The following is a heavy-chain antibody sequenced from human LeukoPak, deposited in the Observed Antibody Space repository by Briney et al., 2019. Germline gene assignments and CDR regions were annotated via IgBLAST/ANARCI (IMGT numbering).Heavy chain of an antibody. V-gene: IGHV4-4*07. CDR1: GGSISSHH. D-gene: IGHD4-17*01. CDR2: IFTSGNT. J-gene: IGHJ4*02. CDR3: ARENDYGDFCDC. Sequence: SETLSLTCTVSGGSISSHHWSWIRQPAGTGLEWIGRIFTSGNTNYNPSLKSRVTMSVDTSKNQFSLKLSSMTAADTAVYYCARENDYGDFCDCWGQGSLVTVSS.